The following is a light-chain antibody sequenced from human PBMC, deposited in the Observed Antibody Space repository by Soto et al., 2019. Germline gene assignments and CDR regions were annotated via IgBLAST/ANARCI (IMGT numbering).Light chain of an antibody. CDR1: SSDVGSYNL. J-gene: IGLJ2*01. V-gene: IGLV2-23*01. CDR3: CSYEGSSTPVV. Sequence: QSALTQPASVSGSPGQSITISCTGTSSDVGSYNLVSWYQQHPGKAPKLMIYEGSKRPSGGSNRFSGSKSGNTASLTISGRQDEDEDDYYCCSYEGSSTPVVFGGGTKVTVL. CDR2: EGS.